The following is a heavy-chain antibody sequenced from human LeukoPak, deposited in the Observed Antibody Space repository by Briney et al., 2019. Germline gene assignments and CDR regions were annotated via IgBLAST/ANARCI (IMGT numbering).Heavy chain of an antibody. CDR2: INYRGSA. CDR3: TRRRSGYNTDY. CDR1: GGSISSVDYY. V-gene: IGHV4-31*03. D-gene: IGHD5-12*01. J-gene: IGHJ4*02. Sequence: SETLSLTCTVSGGSISSVDYYWSWIRQYPGKGLEWIGYINYRGSAYYNPSLKSRVTISVDTSKNQFSLKLSSVTAADTAVYYCTRRRSGYNTDYWGQGTLVTVSS.